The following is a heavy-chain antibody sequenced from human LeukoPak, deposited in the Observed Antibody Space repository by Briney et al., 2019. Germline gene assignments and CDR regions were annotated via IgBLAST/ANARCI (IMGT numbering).Heavy chain of an antibody. J-gene: IGHJ4*02. D-gene: IGHD5-12*01. Sequence: SETLSLTCTVSGGSISSYYWSWIRQPPGKGLEWIGYIYYSGSTNYNPSLKSRVTISVDTSKNQFSLKLSSVTAADTAVYYCARDQGGGYGNFDYWGQGTLVTVSS. CDR2: IYYSGST. V-gene: IGHV4-59*12. CDR1: GGSISSYY. CDR3: ARDQGGGYGNFDY.